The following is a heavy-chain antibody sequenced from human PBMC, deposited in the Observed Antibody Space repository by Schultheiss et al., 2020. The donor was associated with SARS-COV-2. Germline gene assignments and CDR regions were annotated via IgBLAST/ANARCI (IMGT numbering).Heavy chain of an antibody. CDR2: ISWNSGSI. Sequence: GGSLRLSCAASGFTFSSYAMSWVRQAPGKGLEWVSGISWNSGSIGYADSVKGRFTISRDNAKNSLYLQMNSLRAEDTAVYYCARDRRYHYYDSSGYYIDYYYYYGMDVWGQGTTVTVSS. CDR3: ARDRRYHYYDSSGYYIDYYYYYGMDV. CDR1: GFTFSSYA. V-gene: IGHV3-23*01. D-gene: IGHD3-22*01. J-gene: IGHJ6*02.